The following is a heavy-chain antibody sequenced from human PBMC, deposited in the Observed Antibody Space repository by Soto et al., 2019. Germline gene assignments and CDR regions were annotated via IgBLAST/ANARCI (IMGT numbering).Heavy chain of an antibody. CDR2: IYYSGST. CDR1: GGSISSGDYY. Sequence: SLEILSLTCTVSGGSISSGDYYWSWIRQPPGKGLEWIGYIYYSGSTYYNPSLKSRVTISVDTSKNQFSLKLSSVTAADTAVYYCARGSGAWFDPWGQGTLVTVSS. CDR3: ARGSGAWFDP. J-gene: IGHJ5*02. V-gene: IGHV4-30-4*01. D-gene: IGHD3-10*01.